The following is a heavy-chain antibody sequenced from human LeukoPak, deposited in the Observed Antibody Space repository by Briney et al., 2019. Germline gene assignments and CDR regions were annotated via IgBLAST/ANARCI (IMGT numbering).Heavy chain of an antibody. V-gene: IGHV1-69*13. D-gene: IGHD3-10*01. Sequence: GASVKVSCKASGGTFSSYAISWVRQAPGQGLEWMGGIIPIFGTANYAQKFQGRVTITADESTSTAYMELSSLRSEDTAVYYCARDPIGVRPVLAPDYWGQGTLVTVSS. J-gene: IGHJ4*02. CDR1: GGTFSSYA. CDR3: ARDPIGVRPVLAPDY. CDR2: IIPIFGTA.